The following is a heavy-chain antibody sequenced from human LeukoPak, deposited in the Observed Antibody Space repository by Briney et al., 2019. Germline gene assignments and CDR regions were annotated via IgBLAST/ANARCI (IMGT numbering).Heavy chain of an antibody. V-gene: IGHV3-23*01. CDR3: ARDSHYDFWSGYYGSFGYYYGMDV. J-gene: IGHJ6*02. CDR1: GFTFTSYS. CDR2: ISGGGGST. Sequence: GGSLRLSCAASGFTFTSYSMNWVRQAPGKGLEWVSTISGGGGSTYYADSVKGRFTISRDNAKNSLYLQMNSLRAEDTAVYYCARDSHYDFWSGYYGSFGYYYGMDVWGQGTTVTVSS. D-gene: IGHD3-3*01.